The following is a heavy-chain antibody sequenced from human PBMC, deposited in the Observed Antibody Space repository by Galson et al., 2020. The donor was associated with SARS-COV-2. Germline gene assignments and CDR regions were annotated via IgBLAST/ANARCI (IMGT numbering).Heavy chain of an antibody. V-gene: IGHV4-39*01. D-gene: IGHD2-15*01. CDR2: FYYSGST. Sequence: SETLTLTCTVSDDTISSNSYLWGRNRQPTGKGLVSVGTFYYSGSTYSNPCLKSRVTISVDTSKNQFSLRLSSVTAADAAVYYCARLRPNSCTIFDYWGQGSLVCGSS. J-gene: IGHJ4*02. CDR3: ARLRPNSCTIFDY. CDR1: DDTISSNSYL.